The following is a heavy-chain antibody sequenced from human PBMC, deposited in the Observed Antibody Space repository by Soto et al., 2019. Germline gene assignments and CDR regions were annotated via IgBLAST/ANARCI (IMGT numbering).Heavy chain of an antibody. CDR1: RYTFATSY. Sequence: QVQLVQSGAEVKKPGASVKVSCRASRYTFATSYIHWVRQAPGQGLEWVARIIPSSCFTIYADKFQGSVTVTRDTSTSTVYMEWSSLRSEYTSLYYCARDGGHYDFAYWGQGTLVTVSS. D-gene: IGHD3-16*01. CDR2: IIPSSCFT. J-gene: IGHJ4*02. V-gene: IGHV1-46*01. CDR3: ARDGGHYDFAY.